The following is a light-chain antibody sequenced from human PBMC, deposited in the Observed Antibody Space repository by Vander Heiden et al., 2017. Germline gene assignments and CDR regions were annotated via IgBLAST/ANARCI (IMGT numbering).Light chain of an antibody. CDR1: RSNIGNNY. CDR2: DNN. J-gene: IGLJ2*01. CDR3: GTWDSSLSAVV. Sequence: QSVLTQPPSVSAAPGQKVTISCSGSRSNIGNNYVSWYQQLPGTAPKLLIYDNNKRPSGIPDRFSGSKSGTSATLGITGLQTGDEADYYCGTWDSSLSAVVFGGGTKLTGL. V-gene: IGLV1-51*01.